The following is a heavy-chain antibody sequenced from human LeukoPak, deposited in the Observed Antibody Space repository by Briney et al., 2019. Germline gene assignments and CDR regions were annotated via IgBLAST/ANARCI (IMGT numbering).Heavy chain of an antibody. CDR2: IIPIFGTA. D-gene: IGHD2-2*01. CDR1: GGTFSSYA. Sequence: SVKVSCKASGGTFSSYAISWVRQAPGQGLEWMGGIIPIFGTANYAQKFQGRVTITADESTSTAYMELSSLRSEDTAVYYCAGASDIVVVPAADYYYYYMVVWGKGTTVTVSS. J-gene: IGHJ6*03. V-gene: IGHV1-69*13. CDR3: AGASDIVVVPAADYYYYYMVV.